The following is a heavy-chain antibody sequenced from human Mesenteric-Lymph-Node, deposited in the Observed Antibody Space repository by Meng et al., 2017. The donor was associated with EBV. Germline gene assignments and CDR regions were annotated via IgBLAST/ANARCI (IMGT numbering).Heavy chain of an antibody. CDR2: TYYSSKWYN. D-gene: IGHD3-9*01. V-gene: IGHV6-1*01. CDR3: AGVGSTISTDWFDT. J-gene: IGHJ5*02. Sequence: GQLQPAGPEPGTPPQTLSHTCAISGDGSANIKSGWNWIRQSPSRGLGWLGRTYYSSKWYNDYAVSVKGRITINPDTTKNQVSLQLNSVTPEDTAVYYCAGVGSTISTDWFDTWGQGTLVTVSS. CDR1: GDGSANIKSG.